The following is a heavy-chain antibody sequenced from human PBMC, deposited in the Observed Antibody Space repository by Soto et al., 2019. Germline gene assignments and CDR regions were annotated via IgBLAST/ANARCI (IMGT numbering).Heavy chain of an antibody. J-gene: IGHJ6*02. CDR2: ISGSGGST. Sequence: PGGSLRLSCAASGFTFSSYAMSWVRQAPGKGLEWVSAISGSGGSTYYADPVKGRFTISRDNSKNTLYLQMNSLRAEDTAVYYCAKSGDYDYYYYGMDVWGQGTTVTVSS. D-gene: IGHD4-17*01. CDR1: GFTFSSYA. CDR3: AKSGDYDYYYYGMDV. V-gene: IGHV3-23*01.